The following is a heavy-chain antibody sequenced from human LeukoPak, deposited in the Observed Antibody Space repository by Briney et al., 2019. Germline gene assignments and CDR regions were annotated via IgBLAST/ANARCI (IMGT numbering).Heavy chain of an antibody. CDR1: GGSISSGDYY. D-gene: IGHD3-10*01. V-gene: IGHV4-30-4*01. CDR2: IHYSGST. Sequence: PSETLSLTCTVSGGSISSGDYYWSWIRQPPGKGLEWIGYIHYSGSTDYDPSLRSRVTISIDTSKNQFSLKLSSVTAADTAVYYCARHHGGVRGVIPALRYDFDYWGQGTLVTVSS. CDR3: ARHHGGVRGVIPALRYDFDY. J-gene: IGHJ4*02.